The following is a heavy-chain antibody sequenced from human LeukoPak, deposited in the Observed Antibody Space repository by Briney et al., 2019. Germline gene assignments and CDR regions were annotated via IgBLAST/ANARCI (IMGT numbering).Heavy chain of an antibody. CDR1: GGSFSGYY. J-gene: IGHJ6*02. CDR2: INHSGST. V-gene: IGHV4-34*01. D-gene: IGHD3-10*01. CDR3: ARGPCGRYGSGSYYLIYPRYYGMDV. Sequence: SETLSLTCAVYGGSFSGYYWSWIRQPPGKGLEWIGEINHSGSTNYNPSLKSRVTISVDTSKNQFSLKLSSVTAADTAVYYCARGPCGRYGSGSYYLIYPRYYGMDVWGQGTTVTVSS.